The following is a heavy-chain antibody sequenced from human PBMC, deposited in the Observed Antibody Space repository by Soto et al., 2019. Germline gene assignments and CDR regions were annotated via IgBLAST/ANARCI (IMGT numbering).Heavy chain of an antibody. CDR3: ARSSYGYDYYYSGMDV. CDR1: GYTLTSYG. V-gene: IGHV1-18*01. J-gene: IGHJ6*02. CDR2: ISAYNGNT. Sequence: ASVKVSCKASGYTLTSYGISWVRQAPGQGLEWMGWISAYNGNTNYAQKLQGRVTMTTDTSTSTAYMELRSLRSDDTAVYYCARSSYGYDYYYSGMDVWGQGTTVTVSS. D-gene: IGHD5-18*01.